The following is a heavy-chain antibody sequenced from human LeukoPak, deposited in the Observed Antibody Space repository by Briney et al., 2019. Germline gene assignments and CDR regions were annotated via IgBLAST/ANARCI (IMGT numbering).Heavy chain of an antibody. V-gene: IGHV4-4*07. D-gene: IGHD3-22*01. CDR1: GASISGYY. CDR3: ARGGKWLTLYYFDY. CDR2: IYSSGST. J-gene: IGHJ4*02. Sequence: PSETLSLTCTVSGASISGYYWSWIRQPAGKGLEWIGRIYSSGSTNYNPSLKSRVTMSVDTSKNQFSLKLSSVTAADTAVYYCARGGKWLTLYYFDYWGQGTLVTVS.